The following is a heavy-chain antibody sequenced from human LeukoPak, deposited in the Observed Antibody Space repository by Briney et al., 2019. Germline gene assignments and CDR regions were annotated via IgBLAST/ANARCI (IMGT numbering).Heavy chain of an antibody. CDR2: FYYSGST. CDR3: ARTQGYCTNGVCYAFDI. D-gene: IGHD2-8*01. J-gene: IGHJ3*02. CDR1: GGSISSGSFY. Sequence: SETLSLSCTVSGGSISSGSFYWGWIRQPPGKGLEWIGSFYYSGSTYYNPSLESRVSISVDTSKNQFSLKLSSVTAADTAVYYCARTQGYCTNGVCYAFDIWGQGTMVTVSS. V-gene: IGHV4-39*07.